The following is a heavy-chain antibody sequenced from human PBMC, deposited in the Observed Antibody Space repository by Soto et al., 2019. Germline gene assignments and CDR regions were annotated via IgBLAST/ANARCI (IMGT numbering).Heavy chain of an antibody. J-gene: IGHJ6*02. Sequence: EVQLLESGGGLVQPGGSLRLSCAASGFTFNFYAMRWVRQAPGKGLEWVSTINGIRAGTYYTDSVKGRYTISRDDSKNTLYLQMSSLRAEATAVYYCAKDVRYCSGGSCYSSKGMDVWGQGTTVTVSS. CDR3: AKDVRYCSGGSCYSSKGMDV. CDR1: GFTFNFYA. V-gene: IGHV3-23*01. D-gene: IGHD2-15*01. CDR2: INGIRAGT.